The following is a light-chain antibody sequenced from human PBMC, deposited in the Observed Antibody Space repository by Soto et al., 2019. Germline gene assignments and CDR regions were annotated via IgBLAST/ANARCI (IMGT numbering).Light chain of an antibody. CDR2: GAS. J-gene: IGKJ1*01. CDR1: QSVSTNF. Sequence: EIVLTQSPGTLLLSPGEGATLSCRASQSVSTNFFAWYQQKPGQAPRLLIYGASTRATGIPDRFSGSGSGTDFTLTISRLEPEDFAVYYCQQYGRTSWTFGQGTKV. V-gene: IGKV3-20*01. CDR3: QQYGRTSWT.